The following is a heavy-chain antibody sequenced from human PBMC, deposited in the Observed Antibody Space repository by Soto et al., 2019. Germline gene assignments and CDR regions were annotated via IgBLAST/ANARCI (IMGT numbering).Heavy chain of an antibody. D-gene: IGHD1-26*01. J-gene: IGHJ5*02. Sequence: ASVQVSCKASGYTFTGYYMHWVRQAPGQGLEWMGWINPNSGGTNYAQKFQGRVTMTRDTSISTAYMELSRLRSDDTAVYYCARVEGAAYNWFDPWGQGTLVTVSA. V-gene: IGHV1-2*02. CDR2: INPNSGGT. CDR1: GYTFTGYY. CDR3: ARVEGAAYNWFDP.